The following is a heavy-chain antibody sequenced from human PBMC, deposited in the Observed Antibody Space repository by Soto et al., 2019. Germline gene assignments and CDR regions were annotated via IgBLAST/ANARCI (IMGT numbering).Heavy chain of an antibody. V-gene: IGHV4-59*01. CDR1: GGSISSDY. Sequence: QVQLQESGPGLVKPSVTLSLTCSVSGGSISSDYWSWIRQPPGKGLEWIGYIYYTGSTNYNPSLTRRVTISVDSSKNQSSMNLRSVTAADTAVYYCARALRGVVVVAASEMDVWGQGTTVTVSS. J-gene: IGHJ6*02. CDR2: IYYTGST. D-gene: IGHD2-15*01. CDR3: ARALRGVVVVAASEMDV.